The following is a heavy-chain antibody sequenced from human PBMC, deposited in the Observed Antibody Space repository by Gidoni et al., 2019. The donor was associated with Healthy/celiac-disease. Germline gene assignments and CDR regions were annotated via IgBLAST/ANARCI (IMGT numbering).Heavy chain of an antibody. CDR2: ISGSGGST. CDR3: AKDGIVGATGGAEYFQH. Sequence: EVQLLESGGGLVQPGGSLRLSCAASGFPFSSYAMSWVRQAPGKGLEGVSAISGSGGSTYYADSVKGRFTISRDNSKNTLYLQMNSLRAEDTAVYYCAKDGIVGATGGAEYFQHWGQGTLVTVSS. CDR1: GFPFSSYA. J-gene: IGHJ1*01. D-gene: IGHD1-26*01. V-gene: IGHV3-23*01.